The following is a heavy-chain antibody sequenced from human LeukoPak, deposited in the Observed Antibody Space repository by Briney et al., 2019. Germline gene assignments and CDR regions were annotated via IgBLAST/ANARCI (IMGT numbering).Heavy chain of an antibody. CDR3: ARVLPTDYYGMDV. V-gene: IGHV4-59*10. Sequence: PSETLSLTCAGYGGSFSGYYWSWIRQSAGKGLEWIGRFYISGSTNYNPSLQSRVTMSVDTSKNQFSLKLSSVTAADTAVYYCARVLPTDYYGMDVWGQGTTVTVSS. CDR1: GGSFSGYY. D-gene: IGHD3-10*01. CDR2: FYISGST. J-gene: IGHJ6*02.